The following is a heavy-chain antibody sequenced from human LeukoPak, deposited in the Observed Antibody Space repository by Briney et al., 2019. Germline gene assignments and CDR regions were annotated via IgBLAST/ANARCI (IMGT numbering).Heavy chain of an antibody. CDR2: ISYDGSNK. J-gene: IGHJ4*02. CDR3: AKGVRAIAVAAVYYFDY. V-gene: IGHV3-30*18. D-gene: IGHD6-19*01. Sequence: GGSLRLSCAASGFTFSSYGMHWVHQAPGKGLEWVAVISYDGSNKYYADSVKGRFTISRDNSKNTLYLQMNSLRAEDTAVYYCAKGVRAIAVAAVYYFDYWGQGTLVTVSS. CDR1: GFTFSSYG.